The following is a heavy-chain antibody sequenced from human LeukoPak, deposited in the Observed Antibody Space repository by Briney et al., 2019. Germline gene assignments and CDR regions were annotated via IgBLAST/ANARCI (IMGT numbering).Heavy chain of an antibody. Sequence: PGGSLSLSFAASGFPVISNYMSWVRQAPGKGLEGVSVIYSGGSTYYADSVKGRFTISRDNSKNTLYLQMNSLRAEDTAVYYCASGGPFLDYWGQGTLVTVSS. CDR3: ASGGPFLDY. J-gene: IGHJ4*02. CDR2: IYSGGST. CDR1: GFPVISNY. D-gene: IGHD3-10*01. V-gene: IGHV3-53*01.